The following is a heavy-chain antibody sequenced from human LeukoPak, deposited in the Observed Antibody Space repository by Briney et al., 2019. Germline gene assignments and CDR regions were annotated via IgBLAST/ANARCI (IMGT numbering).Heavy chain of an antibody. V-gene: IGHV1-8*01. CDR2: MNPNSGNT. D-gene: IGHD5-18*01. CDR1: GYTFTSYD. Sequence: VASVKVSCKASGYTFTSYDINWVRQATGQGLEWMGWMNPNSGNTGYAQKFQGRVTMTRNTSISTAYMELSSLRSEGTAVYYCARGGYSYGYLSFYYYYMDVWGKGTTVTVSS. CDR3: ARGGYSYGYLSFYYYYMDV. J-gene: IGHJ6*03.